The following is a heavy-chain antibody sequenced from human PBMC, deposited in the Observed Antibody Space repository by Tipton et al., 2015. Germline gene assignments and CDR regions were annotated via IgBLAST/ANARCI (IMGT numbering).Heavy chain of an antibody. V-gene: IGHV4-30-2*01. CDR3: ARSGYTYGMDV. CDR1: GGSLSSGGFS. CDR2: IYQGGST. Sequence: LRLSCSVSGGSLSSGGFSWSWIRQPPGKGLEWIGYIYQGGSTYYNPSLKSRVTMSVDRPKNQFSLKLTSVPAADTAVYYCARSGYTYGMDVWGQGTTVTVSS. J-gene: IGHJ6*02. D-gene: IGHD5-12*01.